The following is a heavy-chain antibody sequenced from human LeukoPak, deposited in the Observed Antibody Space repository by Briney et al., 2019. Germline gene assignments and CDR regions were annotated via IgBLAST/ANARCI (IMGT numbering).Heavy chain of an antibody. D-gene: IGHD3-10*01. V-gene: IGHV4-59*01. CDR3: ARDPVYYGSGSYYLHYGMDV. CDR1: GGSISSYY. Sequence: PSETLSLTCTVSGGSISSYYWSWIRQPPGKGLEWIGYIYYSGSTNYNPSLKSRVTISVDTSKNQFSLKLSSVTAADTAVYYCARDPVYYGSGSYYLHYGMDVCGKGTTVTVSS. CDR2: IYYSGST. J-gene: IGHJ6*04.